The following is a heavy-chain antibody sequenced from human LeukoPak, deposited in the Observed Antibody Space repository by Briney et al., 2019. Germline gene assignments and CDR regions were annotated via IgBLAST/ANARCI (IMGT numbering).Heavy chain of an antibody. D-gene: IGHD3-22*01. CDR3: ARRCGNYYDSREVDY. CDR1: GYSFTSYW. Sequence: GESLKISCKGSGYSFTSYWIGWVRKMPGKGLEWMGIIYPGDSDTRYSPSFQGQVTISADKSISTAYLQWSSLKASDTAMYYCARRCGNYYDSREVDYWGQGTLVTVSS. J-gene: IGHJ4*02. V-gene: IGHV5-51*01. CDR2: IYPGDSDT.